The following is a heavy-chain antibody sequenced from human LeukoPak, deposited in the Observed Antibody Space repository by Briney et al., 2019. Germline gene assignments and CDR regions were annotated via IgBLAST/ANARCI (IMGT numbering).Heavy chain of an antibody. CDR2: ISSSGATT. V-gene: IGHV3-23*01. Sequence: GGSLRLSCAASGLTVGSSSMSWVRQAPGKGLEWVAGISSSGATTYYADSLKGRFTISRDNSKNTLYLQMNSLRAEDTAVYYCAGRTVVPGTLEFWGQGILVTVSS. CDR1: GLTVGSSS. J-gene: IGHJ4*01. D-gene: IGHD6-19*01. CDR3: AGRTVVPGTLEF.